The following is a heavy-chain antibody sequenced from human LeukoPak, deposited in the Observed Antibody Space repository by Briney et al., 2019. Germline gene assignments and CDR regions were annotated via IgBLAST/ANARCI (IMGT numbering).Heavy chain of an antibody. V-gene: IGHV3-23*01. CDR2: ISGSGGST. CDR1: GFTFDDAW. J-gene: IGHJ4*02. Sequence: GGSLRLSCVASGFTFDDAWMSWVRQAPGKGLEWVSAISGSGGSTYYADSVKGRFTISRDNSKNTLYLQMNSLRAEDTAVYYCAKSSTAVVNFDYWGQGTLVTVSS. D-gene: IGHD6-19*01. CDR3: AKSSTAVVNFDY.